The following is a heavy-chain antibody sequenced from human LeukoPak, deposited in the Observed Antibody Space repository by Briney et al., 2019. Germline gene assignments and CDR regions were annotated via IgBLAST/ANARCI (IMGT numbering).Heavy chain of an antibody. CDR3: ARGRSPLHGNYYYYYMDV. J-gene: IGHJ6*03. Sequence: PSGTLSLTCTVSGGSISSSSYYWGWIRQPPGKGLEWIGSIYYSGSTNYNPSLKSRVTISVDTSKNQFSLKLSPVTAADTAVYYCARGRSPLHGNYYYYYMDVWGKGTTVTISS. CDR2: IYYSGST. CDR1: GGSISSSSYY. D-gene: IGHD2-15*01. V-gene: IGHV4-39*07.